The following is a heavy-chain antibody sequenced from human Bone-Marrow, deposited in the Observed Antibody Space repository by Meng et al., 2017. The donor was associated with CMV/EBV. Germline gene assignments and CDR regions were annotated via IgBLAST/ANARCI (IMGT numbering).Heavy chain of an antibody. CDR1: GGSISSSSYY. CDR2: MYYSGST. CDR3: ARGYSYGYGVRY. D-gene: IGHD5-18*01. V-gene: IGHV4-39*07. Sequence: SETLSLTCTVSGGSISSSSYYWGWIRQPPGKGLEWIGSMYYSGSTYYNPSLKSRVTISVDTSKNQFSLKLSSVTAADTAVYYCARGYSYGYGVRYGGQGTLVTVSS. J-gene: IGHJ4*02.